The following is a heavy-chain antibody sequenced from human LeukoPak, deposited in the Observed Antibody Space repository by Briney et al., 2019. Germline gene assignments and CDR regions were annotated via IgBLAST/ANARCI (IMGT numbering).Heavy chain of an antibody. D-gene: IGHD3-3*01. CDR1: DGSISSGSYY. V-gene: IGHV4-61*02. J-gene: IGHJ4*02. CDR3: ARFKEWSGYFDY. CDR2: IYTSGST. Sequence: PSETLSLTCTVSDGSISSGSYYWSWIRQPAGKGLEWIGRIYTSGSTYYNPSLQSRVTISVDMSKNQFSLKLSSVTAADTAVYYCARFKEWSGYFDYWGQGTLVTVSS.